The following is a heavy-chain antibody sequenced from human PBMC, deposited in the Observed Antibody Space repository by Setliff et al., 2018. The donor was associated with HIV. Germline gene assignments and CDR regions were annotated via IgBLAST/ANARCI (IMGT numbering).Heavy chain of an antibody. D-gene: IGHD3-9*01. CDR2: ISAYNGNT. Sequence: GASVKVSCKASGYTFISYGITWVRQASGQGLEWMGWISAYNGNTNYAQKLQGRVTMTTDTSTSTAYMELRSLRSDDTAVYYCARVGGPYYDLLTGYYGAVDYWGQGTLVTVSS. CDR1: GYTFISYG. V-gene: IGHV1-18*01. J-gene: IGHJ4*02. CDR3: ARVGGPYYDLLTGYYGAVDY.